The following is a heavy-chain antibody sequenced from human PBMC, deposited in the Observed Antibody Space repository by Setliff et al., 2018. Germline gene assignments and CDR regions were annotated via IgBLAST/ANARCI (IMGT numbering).Heavy chain of an antibody. D-gene: IGHD3-10*01. CDR3: ARVRITPYCMDV. CDR2: VYTTGST. J-gene: IGHJ6*03. V-gene: IGHV4-4*07. Sequence: PSETLSLTCTVSGGSMGSYYWTWIRQSAGKGLEWIGRVYTTGSTAFNPSLNSRVTMSLXXXKNXXXXXXXSVTAADTAVYFCARVRITPYCMDVWGKGTTVTVSS. CDR1: GGSMGSYY.